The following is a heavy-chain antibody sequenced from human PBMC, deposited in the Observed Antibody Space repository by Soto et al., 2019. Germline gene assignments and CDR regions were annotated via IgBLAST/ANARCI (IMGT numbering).Heavy chain of an antibody. J-gene: IGHJ4*02. D-gene: IGHD2-21*01. CDR1: GLTFSSHA. Sequence: EVQLLESGGGLVQPGGSLRLSCSASGLTFSSHAMSWVRQAPGKGLEWVSGISGSGGSTYYADSVEGRFTISRDNSKNTLYLQMISLRAEDTAVYYCAKRASDYWGQGTLVTVSS. V-gene: IGHV3-23*01. CDR2: ISGSGGST. CDR3: AKRASDY.